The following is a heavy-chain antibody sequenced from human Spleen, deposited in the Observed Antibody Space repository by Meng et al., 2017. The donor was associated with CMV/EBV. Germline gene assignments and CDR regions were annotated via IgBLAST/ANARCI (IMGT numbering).Heavy chain of an antibody. V-gene: IGHV3-74*01. CDR3: AGLLGYCSSTSCYDGGINWFDP. D-gene: IGHD2-2*01. J-gene: IGHJ5*02. CDR1: GFTFDDYA. CDR2: INSDGSST. Sequence: GESLKISCAASGFTFDDYAMHWVRQAPGKGLVWVSRINSDGSSTSYADSVKGRFTISRDNAKNTLYLQMNSLRAEDTAVYYCAGLLGYCSSTSCYDGGINWFDPWGQGTLVTVSS.